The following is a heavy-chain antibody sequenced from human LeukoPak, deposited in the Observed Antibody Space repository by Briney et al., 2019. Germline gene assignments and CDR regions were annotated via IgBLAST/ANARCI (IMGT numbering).Heavy chain of an antibody. CDR1: GFTFSSYG. Sequence: PGGSLRLSCAASGFTFSSYGMHWVRQAPGKGLEWVAVISYDGSNKYYADSVKGRFTISRGNSKNTLYLQMNSLRAEDTAVYYCAKVSHRYSGYVPFDPWGQGTLVTVSS. V-gene: IGHV3-30*18. CDR2: ISYDGSNK. CDR3: AKVSHRYSGYVPFDP. J-gene: IGHJ5*02. D-gene: IGHD5-12*01.